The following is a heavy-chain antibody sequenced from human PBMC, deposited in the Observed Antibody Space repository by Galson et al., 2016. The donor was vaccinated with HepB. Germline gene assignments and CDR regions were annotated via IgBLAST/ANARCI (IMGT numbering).Heavy chain of an antibody. V-gene: IGHV3-7*04. Sequence: SLRLSCAASGFSFSDYWMTWVRQAPGKGLEWVANIKQDGTEIHYLDSVRGRFTISRDNAKSSLFLQMNRLRAEDTAVYFCARAYQYTLDYWGQGTLVTVSS. CDR2: IKQDGTEI. D-gene: IGHD1-1*01. J-gene: IGHJ4*02. CDR3: ARAYQYTLDY. CDR1: GFSFSDYW.